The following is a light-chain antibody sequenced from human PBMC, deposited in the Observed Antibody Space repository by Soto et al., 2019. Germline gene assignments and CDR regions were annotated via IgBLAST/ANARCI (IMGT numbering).Light chain of an antibody. CDR2: WTS. V-gene: IGKV4-1*01. Sequence: DIVMTQSPDSLAVSLGERATINCKSSQSLLYNSSNKNNLAWYQQKPGQPPKLLIYWTSTRESGVPDRFSGSGSGTDFTLTISSLQAEDVAVYYCQQYYSSPPTFGPGTKVDL. J-gene: IGKJ3*01. CDR1: QSLLYNSSNKNN. CDR3: QQYYSSPPT.